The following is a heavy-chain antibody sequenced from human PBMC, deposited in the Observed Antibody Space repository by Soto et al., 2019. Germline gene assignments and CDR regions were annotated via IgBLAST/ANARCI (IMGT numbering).Heavy chain of an antibody. CDR1: GFTFNRHP. V-gene: IGHV3-30-3*01. D-gene: IGHD2-8*01. Sequence: QVQLVESGGGVVQPGRSLRLSCAASGFTFNRHPLHWVRQAPGKGLEWVAVISHDGNNKYYADSLKGRFTISRDNSMNMLYLQMHGLRTEDTAIFYCARASGHIYATLHGPFDHWGQGALVTGSS. CDR3: ARASGHIYATLHGPFDH. CDR2: ISHDGNNK. J-gene: IGHJ4*02.